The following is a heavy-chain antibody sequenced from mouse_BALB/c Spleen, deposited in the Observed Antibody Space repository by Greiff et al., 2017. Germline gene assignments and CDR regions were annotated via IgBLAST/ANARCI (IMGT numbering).Heavy chain of an antibody. V-gene: IGHV1-77*01. D-gene: IGHD2-4*01. J-gene: IGHJ3*01. CDR3: ARRKIDYLAY. CDR1: GYTFTDYY. CDR2: IYPGSGNT. Sequence: QVQLKQSGAELARPGASVKLSCKASGYTFTDYYINWVKQRTGQGLEWIGEIYPGSGNTYYNEKFKGKATLTADKSSSTAYMQLSSLTSEDSAVYFCARRKIDYLAYWGQGTLVTVSA.